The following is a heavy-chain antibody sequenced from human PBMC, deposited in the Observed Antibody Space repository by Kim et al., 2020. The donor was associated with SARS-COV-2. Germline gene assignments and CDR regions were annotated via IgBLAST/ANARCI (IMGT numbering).Heavy chain of an antibody. Sequence: GGSLRLSCAASGFTFSDYYMSWIRQAPGKGLEWVSYISSSGSTIYYADSVKGRFTISRDNAKNSLYLQMNSLRAEDTAVYYCARDMDSSSSGQFGPQQYYYYYSMDVWGQGTTVTVSS. D-gene: IGHD6-6*01. V-gene: IGHV3-11*01. CDR1: GFTFSDYY. CDR2: ISSSGSTI. J-gene: IGHJ6*02. CDR3: ARDMDSSSSGQFGPQQYYYYYSMDV.